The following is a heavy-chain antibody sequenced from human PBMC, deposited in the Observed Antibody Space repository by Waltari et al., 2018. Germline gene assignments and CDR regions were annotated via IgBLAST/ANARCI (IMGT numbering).Heavy chain of an antibody. D-gene: IGHD3-10*01. CDR3: ARDSGMEHGLSSGSWFYYMDV. CDR1: GPPITTYY. CDR2: IYHSGST. J-gene: IGHJ6*03. V-gene: IGHV4-59*01. Sequence: QVQLLESGPRLVTPSETLSLTCSVSGPPITTYYWSWIRQSPGKGLEWIGYIYHSGSTVYNPSLRSRATISVDTSKNQFSLKVTSVTAADTAVYYCARDSGMEHGLSSGSWFYYMDVWGKGTTVTVSS.